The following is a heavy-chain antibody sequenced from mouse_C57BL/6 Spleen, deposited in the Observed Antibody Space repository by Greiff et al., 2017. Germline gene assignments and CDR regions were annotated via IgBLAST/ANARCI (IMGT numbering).Heavy chain of an antibody. D-gene: IGHD1-1*01. J-gene: IGHJ4*01. Sequence: QVQLKQSDAELVKPGASVKISCKVSGYTFTDHTIHWMKQRPEQGLAWIGYIYPRDGSTKYNEKFKGKATFTADKSSSTAYMQLNSLPSGDSAVYFCARYAYYGSSVATDYWGQGTSVTVSS. CDR1: GYTFTDHT. CDR2: IYPRDGST. V-gene: IGHV1-78*01. CDR3: ARYAYYGSSVATDY.